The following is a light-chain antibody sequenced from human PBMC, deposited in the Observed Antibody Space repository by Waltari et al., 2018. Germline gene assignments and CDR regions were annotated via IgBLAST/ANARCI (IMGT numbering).Light chain of an antibody. J-gene: IGKJ1*01. CDR2: GAS. V-gene: IGKV1-39*01. Sequence: DIQMTQSPSSLSASVGDRVTITCRASQTISNYLNWYQQKPGNAPKVLIFGASSLLSGVPSRFSGSGSGTDFTLTISSLQPEDFATYYCQQSSSTPLWTFCQGTKVEIK. CDR3: QQSSSTPLWT. CDR1: QTISNY.